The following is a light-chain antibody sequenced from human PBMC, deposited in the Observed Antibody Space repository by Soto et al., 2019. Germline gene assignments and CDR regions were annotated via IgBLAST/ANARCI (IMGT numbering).Light chain of an antibody. J-gene: IGKJ4*01. CDR2: GTS. Sequence: EIVLTQSPATLSLSPGERATLSCRASQSVSRYLAWYQQKPGQAPRLLIYGTSSRATGIPGRFSGSGSGTDFTLTISSLEPEDFAFYYCQQRNSWPLTFGGGTKVDIK. V-gene: IGKV3-11*01. CDR3: QQRNSWPLT. CDR1: QSVSRY.